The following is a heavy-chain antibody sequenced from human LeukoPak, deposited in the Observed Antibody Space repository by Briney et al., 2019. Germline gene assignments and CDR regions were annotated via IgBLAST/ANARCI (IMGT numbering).Heavy chain of an antibody. J-gene: IGHJ4*02. Sequence: GGSLRLSCAASGFTFSSYWMSWVRQAPGKGLEWVANIKQDGSEKYHVDSVKGRFTISRDNAKNSLYLQMNSLRAEDTAVYYCVTARIQLWLYPFDYWGQGTLVTVSS. CDR1: GFTFSSYW. V-gene: IGHV3-7*01. D-gene: IGHD5-18*01. CDR3: VTARIQLWLYPFDY. CDR2: IKQDGSEK.